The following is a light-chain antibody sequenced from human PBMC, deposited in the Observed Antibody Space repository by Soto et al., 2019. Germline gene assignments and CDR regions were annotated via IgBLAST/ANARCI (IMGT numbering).Light chain of an antibody. CDR2: EDN. CDR3: QSYDSSNPV. V-gene: IGLV6-57*04. J-gene: IGLJ2*01. Sequence: NFMLTQPHSVSESPGKTVTISCTRSSGSIASNYVQWYQQRPGSAPTTVIYEDNQRPSGVPDRFSGSIDSSSTSASLTISGLKTEDEADYFCQSYDSSNPVFGGGTKLTVL. CDR1: SGSIASNY.